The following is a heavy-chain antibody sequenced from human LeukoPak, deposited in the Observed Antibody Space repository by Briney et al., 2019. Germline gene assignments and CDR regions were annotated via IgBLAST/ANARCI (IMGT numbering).Heavy chain of an antibody. V-gene: IGHV4-34*01. CDR1: GGSFSGYY. CDR3: ARVGRDGYNLNWFDP. Sequence: SETLSLTCAVYGGSFSGYYWSWIRQPPGKGLEWIGEINHGGSTNYNPSLKSRVTISVDTSKNQFSLKLSSVTAADTAGYYCARVGRDGYNLNWFDPWGQGTLVTVSS. CDR2: INHGGST. J-gene: IGHJ5*02. D-gene: IGHD5-24*01.